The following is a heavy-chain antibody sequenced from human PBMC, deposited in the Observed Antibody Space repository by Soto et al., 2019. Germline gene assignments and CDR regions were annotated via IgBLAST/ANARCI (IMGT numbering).Heavy chain of an antibody. J-gene: IGHJ4*02. CDR1: GFTVSSNY. CDR2: INSGGST. D-gene: IGHD5-12*01. V-gene: IGHV3-66*01. Sequence: EVQLVESGGGLVQPGGSLRLSCAASGFTVSSNYMSWVRQAPGKGLEWVSVINSGGSTYYADSVKGRFTISRDNSKNTLYLQMSSLRAEDTAVYYCARGGYSAYDPFFDYWGQGTLVTVSS. CDR3: ARGGYSAYDPFFDY.